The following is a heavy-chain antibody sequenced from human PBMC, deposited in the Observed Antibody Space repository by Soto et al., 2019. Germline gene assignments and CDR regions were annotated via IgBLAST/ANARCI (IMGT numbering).Heavy chain of an antibody. CDR2: ISGSGGST. Sequence: GGSLRLSCAASGFTFSSYAMSWVRQAPGKGLEWVSAISGSGGSTYYADSVKGRFTISRDNSKNTLYLQMNSLRSDDTAVYYCAALRYGSSVWDWGQGTLVTVSS. CDR1: GFTFSSYA. D-gene: IGHD6-13*01. V-gene: IGHV3-23*01. CDR3: AALRYGSSVWD. J-gene: IGHJ4*02.